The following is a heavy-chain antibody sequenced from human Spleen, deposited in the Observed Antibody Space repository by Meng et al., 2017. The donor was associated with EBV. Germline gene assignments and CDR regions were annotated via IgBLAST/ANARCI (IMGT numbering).Heavy chain of an antibody. J-gene: IGHJ5*02. CDR1: GYTFTTYS. CDR2: INAGNGNT. V-gene: IGHV1-3*01. CDR3: ARDRSTWFNWFNP. Sequence: QGQLGQSGSEVKKPGASVKLSCKASGYTFTTYSMHWVRQAPGQRLEWMGWINAGNGNTKYSQKFQGRVTITRDTSASTAYMELSSLRSEDTAVYYCARDRSTWFNWFNPWGQGTLVTVSS. D-gene: IGHD6-13*01.